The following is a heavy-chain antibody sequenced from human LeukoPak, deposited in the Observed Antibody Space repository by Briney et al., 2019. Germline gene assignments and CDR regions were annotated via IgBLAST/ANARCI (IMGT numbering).Heavy chain of an antibody. D-gene: IGHD6-13*01. Sequence: SVKVSCKASGGTFSSYAISWVRQAPGQGLEWMGRIIPILGIANYAQKFQGRVTINADKSTSTAYMELSSLRSEDTAVYYCAGEGSSSWYGAFDIWGQGTMVTVSS. CDR1: GGTFSSYA. CDR2: IIPILGIA. V-gene: IGHV1-69*04. CDR3: AGEGSSSWYGAFDI. J-gene: IGHJ3*02.